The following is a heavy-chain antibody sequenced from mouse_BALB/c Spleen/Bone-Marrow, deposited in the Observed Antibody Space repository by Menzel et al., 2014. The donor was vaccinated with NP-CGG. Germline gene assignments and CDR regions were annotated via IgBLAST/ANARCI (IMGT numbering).Heavy chain of an antibody. CDR1: GFDFSGYW. Sequence: EVKLVESGGGLVQPGGSLKLSCAASGFDFSGYWMSWVRQAPGKGLEWIGEINPGSSTINYTPSLKDKFIISRDNAKNTLYLQMSKERSEDAALYYCARVHYYGYFAYWGQGILVTVSA. D-gene: IGHD1-2*01. CDR3: ARVHYYGYFAY. J-gene: IGHJ3*01. CDR2: INPGSSTI. V-gene: IGHV4-1*02.